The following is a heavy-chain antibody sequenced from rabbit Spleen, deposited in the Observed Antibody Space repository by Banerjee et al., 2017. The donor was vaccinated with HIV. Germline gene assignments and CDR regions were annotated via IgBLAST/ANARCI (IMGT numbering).Heavy chain of an antibody. CDR1: GFSFSDRDV. J-gene: IGHJ4*01. CDR3: ARDGAGGSYFAL. D-gene: IGHD8-1*01. Sequence: QEQLVESGGGLVQPEGSLTLTCKASGFSFSDRDVMCWVRQAPGKGLEWIGYIDPLFGITYYANWVNGRFSISRENAQNTVFLQMTSLTAADTATYFCARDGAGGSYFALWGQGTLVTVS. CDR2: IDPLFGIT. V-gene: IGHV1S47*01.